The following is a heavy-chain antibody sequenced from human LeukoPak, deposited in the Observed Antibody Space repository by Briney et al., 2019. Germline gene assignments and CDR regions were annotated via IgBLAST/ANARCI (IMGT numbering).Heavy chain of an antibody. Sequence: GGSLRLSCAASGFTFSSYAMSWVRQAPGKGLEWVSVISGSGGSTYYADSVKGRFTISRDNSKNTLYLQMNSLRAEDTAVYYCARDLGGYTENWFDPWGQGTLVTVSS. J-gene: IGHJ5*02. V-gene: IGHV3-23*01. CDR1: GFTFSSYA. D-gene: IGHD5-12*01. CDR2: ISGSGGST. CDR3: ARDLGGYTENWFDP.